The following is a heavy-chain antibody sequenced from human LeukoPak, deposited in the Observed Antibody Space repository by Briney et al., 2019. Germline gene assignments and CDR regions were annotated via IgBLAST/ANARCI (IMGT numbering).Heavy chain of an antibody. CDR3: ARIAVAGDLDY. CDR1: GXSIXSSSYY. V-gene: IGHV4-39*01. Sequence: LXLTXXXSGXSIXSSSYYWGWIRQPPGTGLEWIGSIYYSGSTYYNPSLKSRVTISVDTSKNQFSLKLSSVTAADTAVYYCARIAVAGDLDYWGQGTLVTVSS. J-gene: IGHJ4*02. CDR2: IYYSGST. D-gene: IGHD6-19*01.